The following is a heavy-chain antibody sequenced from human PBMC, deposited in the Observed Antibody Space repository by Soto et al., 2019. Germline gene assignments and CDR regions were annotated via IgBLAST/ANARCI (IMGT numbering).Heavy chain of an antibody. V-gene: IGHV1-18*01. CDR3: ARRLGCSGGSCYSYGYYYYGMDV. CDR1: GYTFTSYG. D-gene: IGHD2-15*01. CDR2: ISAYNGNT. J-gene: IGHJ6*02. Sequence: APVKASCKASGYTFTSYGISWVRQAPGQGLEWMGWISAYNGNTNYAQKLQGRVTMTTDTSTSTAYMELRSLRSDDTAVYYCARRLGCSGGSCYSYGYYYYGMDVWGQGTMVTVSS.